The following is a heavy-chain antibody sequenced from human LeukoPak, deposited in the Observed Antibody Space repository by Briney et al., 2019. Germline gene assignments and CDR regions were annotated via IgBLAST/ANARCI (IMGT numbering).Heavy chain of an antibody. D-gene: IGHD2-15*01. Sequence: SETLSLTCAVYGGSFSGYYWSWTRQPPGKGLEWIGEINHSGSTNYNPSLKSRVTISVDTSENQFSLKLSSVTAADTAVYYCARGLLLSWGQGTMVTVSS. CDR3: ARGLLLS. CDR1: GGSFSGYY. V-gene: IGHV4-34*01. CDR2: INHSGST. J-gene: IGHJ3*01.